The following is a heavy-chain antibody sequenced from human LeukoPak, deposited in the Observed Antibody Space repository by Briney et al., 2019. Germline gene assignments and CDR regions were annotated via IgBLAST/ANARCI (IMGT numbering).Heavy chain of an antibody. CDR3: ARGDRSSWFNFDY. J-gene: IGHJ4*02. D-gene: IGHD6-13*01. CDR1: GFTFSTYV. V-gene: IGHV3-33*01. Sequence: PGLSLRLSCAASGFTFSTYVMHWVRQAPGKGLAGVAVIWYDGRNKYFADSVRGRFSTSKDNSKNTSYLQMNSLRAEDTAVYYCARGDRSSWFNFDYWGQGTLVTVSS. CDR2: IWYDGRNK.